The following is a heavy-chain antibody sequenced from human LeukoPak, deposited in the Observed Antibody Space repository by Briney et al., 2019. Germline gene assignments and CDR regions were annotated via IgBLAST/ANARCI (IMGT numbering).Heavy chain of an antibody. CDR3: AGGSGSYRTFDY. Sequence: PSQNLSLTCTVSGGSISSGGYYWSWLRQPPGKGLEWIGYIYHSGSTYYNPSLKSRVTISVDRSKNQFSLKLSSVTAADTAVYYCAGGSGSYRTFDYWGQGTLVTVSS. J-gene: IGHJ4*02. D-gene: IGHD1-26*01. CDR2: IYHSGST. CDR1: GGSISSGGYY. V-gene: IGHV4-30-2*01.